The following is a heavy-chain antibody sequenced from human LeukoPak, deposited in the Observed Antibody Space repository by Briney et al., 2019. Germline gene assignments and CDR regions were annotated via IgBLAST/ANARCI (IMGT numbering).Heavy chain of an antibody. V-gene: IGHV1-2*02. Sequence: ASVKVSCKTSGYTFTDYYIYWVRQAPGQGLEWMGWINPKSGGTNYAQKFQGRVTMTSDTSISTANMVLSSLRSDDTAVYYCARSIVGATAIDNWGQGTLVTVSS. CDR1: GYTFTDYY. CDR2: INPKSGGT. J-gene: IGHJ4*02. D-gene: IGHD1-26*01. CDR3: ARSIVGATAIDN.